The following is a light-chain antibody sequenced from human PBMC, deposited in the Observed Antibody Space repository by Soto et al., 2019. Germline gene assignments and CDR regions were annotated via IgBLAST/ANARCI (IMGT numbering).Light chain of an antibody. J-gene: IGKJ1*01. Sequence: AIRMTQSPSSLSASTGDRVTITCRASQGISSYLAWYQQKPGKAPKLLIYAASTLQSGVPSRFRGSGSGTDFTLTISCLQSEDFATYYCQKYYSYPPTFGQGTKVEIK. CDR1: QGISSY. V-gene: IGKV1-8*01. CDR3: QKYYSYPPT. CDR2: AAS.